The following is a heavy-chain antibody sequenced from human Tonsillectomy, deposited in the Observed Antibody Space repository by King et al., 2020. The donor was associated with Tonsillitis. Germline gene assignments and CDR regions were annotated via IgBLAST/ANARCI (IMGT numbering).Heavy chain of an antibody. D-gene: IGHD6-19*01. J-gene: IGHJ5*02. V-gene: IGHV1-69*09. CDR1: GGTFSSYA. Sequence: QLVQSGAEVKKPGSSVKVSCKASGGTFSSYAISWVRQAPGQGLEWMGRIIPILGIANYAQKFQGRVTITADKSTSTAYMELSSLRSEDTAVYYCARDPTAVAGGSWFDPWGQGTLVTVSS. CDR3: ARDPTAVAGGSWFDP. CDR2: IIPILGIA.